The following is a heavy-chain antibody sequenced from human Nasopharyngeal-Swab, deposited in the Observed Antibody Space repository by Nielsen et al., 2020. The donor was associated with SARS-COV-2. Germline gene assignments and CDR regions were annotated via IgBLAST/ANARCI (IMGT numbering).Heavy chain of an antibody. V-gene: IGHV3-11*04. Sequence: GGSLRPSCAASGFTFSDYYMSWIRQAPGKGLEWVSYISSSGSTIYYADSVKGRFTISRDNAKNSLYLQINSLRAEDTAVYYCATAGVSVRSYYFDYWGQGTLVTVSS. CDR2: ISSSGSTI. D-gene: IGHD3-10*02. CDR1: GFTFSDYY. J-gene: IGHJ4*02. CDR3: ATAGVSVRSYYFDY.